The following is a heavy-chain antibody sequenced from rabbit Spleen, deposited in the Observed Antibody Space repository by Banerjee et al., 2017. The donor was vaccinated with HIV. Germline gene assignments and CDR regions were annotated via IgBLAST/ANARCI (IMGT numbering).Heavy chain of an antibody. Sequence: LEESGGGLVKPGGTLTLTCTVSGFSFSSNWICWVRQAPGKGLEWIACIDTSDGDTDYANWPKGRFTISKASSTTVTLQMTSLTAADTATYFCARDLIGVIGWNFNLWGQGTLVTVS. V-gene: IGHV1S45*01. CDR1: GFSFSSNW. D-gene: IGHD1-1*01. CDR2: IDTSDGDT. J-gene: IGHJ4*01. CDR3: ARDLIGVIGWNFNL.